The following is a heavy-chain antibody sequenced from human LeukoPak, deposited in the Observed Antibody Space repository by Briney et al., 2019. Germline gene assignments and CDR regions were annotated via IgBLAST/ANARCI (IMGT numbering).Heavy chain of an antibody. CDR3: LRGGTAVIATYAFDI. CDR1: GGSISSYY. CDR2: IYYSWST. J-gene: IGHJ3*02. D-gene: IGHD2-21*01. V-gene: IGHV4-59*01. Sequence: SETLSLTCTFSGGSISSYYWSWIRQPPGKGLEWIGYIYYSWSTNCNPSVTSRVALSVDTAKKHSSLKPRYLTAADPAVYYLLRGGTAVIATYAFDIWGQGTMVTVSS.